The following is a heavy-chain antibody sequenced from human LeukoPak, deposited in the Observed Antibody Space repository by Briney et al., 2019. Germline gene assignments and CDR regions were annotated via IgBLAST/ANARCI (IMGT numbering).Heavy chain of an antibody. J-gene: IGHJ4*02. V-gene: IGHV3-48*03. CDR1: GFTFSSYE. D-gene: IGHD1-1*01. CDR3: ATDSPETAAFDY. CDR2: IVGSSSTI. Sequence: GGSLRLSCAASGFTFSSYEMNWVRQAPGKGLEWVSYIVGSSSTIYYADSVKGRFTISRDNAKNSLYLQMDSLRAEDTAVYYCATDSPETAAFDYWGQGTLVTVSS.